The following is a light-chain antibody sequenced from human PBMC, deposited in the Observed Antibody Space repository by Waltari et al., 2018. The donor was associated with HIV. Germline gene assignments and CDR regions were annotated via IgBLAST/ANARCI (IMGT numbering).Light chain of an antibody. CDR1: SSNIGSKS. CDR2: RNN. V-gene: IGLV1-47*01. CDR3: AAWDDSLSGLHWV. J-gene: IGLJ3*02. Sequence: QSVLTQPPSASGTPGQRVTISCTGSSSNIGSKSAYWYQQLPGTAPKLLIYRNNQRPSGVPDRFSGSKSGTSASLAISGLRSEDEADYYCAAWDDSLSGLHWVFGGGTKLTVL.